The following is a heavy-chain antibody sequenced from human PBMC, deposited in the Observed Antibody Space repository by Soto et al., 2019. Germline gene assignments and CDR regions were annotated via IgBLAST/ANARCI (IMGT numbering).Heavy chain of an antibody. V-gene: IGHV2-70*11. J-gene: IGHJ1*01. CDR2: IDWDDDK. CDR3: ARIVEQHPKRGSTEYFQH. Sequence: SGPTLVNPTQTLTLTCTFSGFSLSTSGMCVSWIRQPPGKALEWLARIDWDDDKYYSTSLKTRLTISKDTSKNQVVLTMTNMDPVDTATYYCARIVEQHPKRGSTEYFQHWGQGTLVTVSS. D-gene: IGHD6-13*01. CDR1: GFSLSTSGMC.